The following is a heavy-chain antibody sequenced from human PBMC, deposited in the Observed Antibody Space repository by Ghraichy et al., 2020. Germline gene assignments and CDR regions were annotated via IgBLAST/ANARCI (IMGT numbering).Heavy chain of an antibody. CDR3: AKAGPRNSGLGTWFDY. D-gene: IGHD1-14*01. CDR1: GFTFDDYA. CDR2: ISWNSGSI. Sequence: SLNISCAASGFTFDDYAMHWVRQAPGKGLEWVSGISWNSGSIGYADSVKGRFTISRDNAKNSLYLQMNSLRAEDTALYYCAKAGPRNSGLGTWFDYWGQGTLVTVSS. J-gene: IGHJ4*02. V-gene: IGHV3-9*01.